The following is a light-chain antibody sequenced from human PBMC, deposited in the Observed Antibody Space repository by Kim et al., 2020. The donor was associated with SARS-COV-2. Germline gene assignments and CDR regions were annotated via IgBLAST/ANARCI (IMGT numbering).Light chain of an antibody. V-gene: IGLV1-44*01. CDR3: ASWDDSLNGFLL. CDR1: SSNIGSNT. CDR2: SNN. J-gene: IGLJ2*01. Sequence: QRVTISCSGSSSNIGSNTVSWYQQLPGTAPKLLIFSNNQRPSGVSDRFSGSKSGTSASLAISGLQPEDEADYYRASWDDSLNGFLLFGGGTQLTVL.